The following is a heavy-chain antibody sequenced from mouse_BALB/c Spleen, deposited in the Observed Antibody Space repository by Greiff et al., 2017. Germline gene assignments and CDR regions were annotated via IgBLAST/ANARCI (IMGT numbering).Heavy chain of an antibody. D-gene: IGHD1-1*01. V-gene: IGHV5-12-1*01. CDR1: GFAFSSYD. J-gene: IGHJ4*01. Sequence: EVHLVESGGGLVKPGGSLKLSCAASGFAFSSYDMSWVRQTPEKRLEWVAYISSGGGSTYYPDTVKGRFTISRDNAKNTLYLQMSSLKSEDTAMYYCARQLRSYAMDYWGQGTSVTVSS. CDR2: ISSGGGST. CDR3: ARQLRSYAMDY.